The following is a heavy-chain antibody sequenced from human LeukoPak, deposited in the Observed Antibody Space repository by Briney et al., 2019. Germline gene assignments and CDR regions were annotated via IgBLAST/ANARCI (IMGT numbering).Heavy chain of an antibody. CDR2: IYYSGST. V-gene: IGHV4-39*01. J-gene: IGHJ4*02. CDR1: GGSISSSSYY. CDR3: ARHLRTRASGFDY. D-gene: IGHD3-10*01. Sequence: PSETLSLTCTVSGGSISSSSYYWGWIRQPPGKGLEWIGSIYYSGSTYYNPSLKSRVTISVDTSKNQFSLKLSSVTAADTAVYYCARHLRTRASGFDYWGQGTLVTVSS.